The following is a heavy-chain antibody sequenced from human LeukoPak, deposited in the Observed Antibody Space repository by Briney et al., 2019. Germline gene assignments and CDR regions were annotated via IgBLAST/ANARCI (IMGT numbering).Heavy chain of an antibody. CDR1: GYTFTGYY. V-gene: IGHV1-2*02. Sequence: ASVKDSCKASGYTFTGYYMHWVRQALGQGLEWMGWINPNSGGTNYAQKFQGRVTMTRDTSISTAYMELSRLRSDDTAVYYCARLLNQGLGFDYWGQGTLVTVSS. CDR3: ARLLNQGLGFDY. D-gene: IGHD6-19*01. J-gene: IGHJ4*02. CDR2: INPNSGGT.